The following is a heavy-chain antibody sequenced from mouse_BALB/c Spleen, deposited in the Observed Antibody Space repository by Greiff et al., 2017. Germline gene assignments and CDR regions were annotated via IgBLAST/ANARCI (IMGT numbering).Heavy chain of an antibody. Sequence: EVKLVESGGGLVKPGGSLKLSCAASGFTFSDYYMYWVRQTPEKRLEWVATISDGGSYTYYPDSVKGRFTISRDNAKNNLYLQMSSLKSEDTAMYYCARDGDYYGSSPSYNYWGQGTSVTVSS. CDR3: ARDGDYYGSSPSYNY. CDR2: ISDGGSYT. V-gene: IGHV5-4*02. CDR1: GFTFSDYY. D-gene: IGHD1-1*01. J-gene: IGHJ4*01.